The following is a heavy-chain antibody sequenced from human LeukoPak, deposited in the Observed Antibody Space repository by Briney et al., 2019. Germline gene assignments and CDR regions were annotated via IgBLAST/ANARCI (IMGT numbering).Heavy chain of an antibody. Sequence: GGSLRLSCAASGFTFSSYSMNWVRQAPGKGLEWVSSISSSSSYIYYADSVKGRFTISRDNAKNSLYLQMNSLRAEDTAVYYCARDPDSSSWFDYWGQGTLVTVSS. CDR1: GFTFSSYS. D-gene: IGHD6-13*01. CDR3: ARDPDSSSWFDY. CDR2: ISSSSSYI. V-gene: IGHV3-21*01. J-gene: IGHJ4*02.